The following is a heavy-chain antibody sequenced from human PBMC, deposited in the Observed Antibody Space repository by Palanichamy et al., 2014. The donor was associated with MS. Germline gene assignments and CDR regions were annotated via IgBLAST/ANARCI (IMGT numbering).Heavy chain of an antibody. Sequence: QVQLVQSGAEVKKPGASVKVSCKASGYTLTSYYMHWVRQAPGQGLEWMGIINPSGGSTSYAQKFQGRVTMTRDTSTSTVYMELSSLRSEDTAVYYCARETTMVRGVINKRSGWIDPWGQGTLVTVSS. V-gene: IGHV1-46*03. CDR2: INPSGGST. CDR3: ARETTMVRGVINKRSGWIDP. J-gene: IGHJ5*02. CDR1: GYTLTSYY. D-gene: IGHD3-10*01.